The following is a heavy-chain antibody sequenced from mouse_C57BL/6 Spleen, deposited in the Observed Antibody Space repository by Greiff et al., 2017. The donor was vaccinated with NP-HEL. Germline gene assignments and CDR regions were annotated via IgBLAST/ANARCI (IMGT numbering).Heavy chain of an antibody. J-gene: IGHJ3*01. D-gene: IGHD1-1*01. CDR2: ISSGSSTI. CDR1: GFTFSDYG. CDR3: ARGYYGRGGFAY. Sequence: DVHLVESGGGLVKPGGSLKLSCAASGFTFSDYGMHWVRQAPEKGLEWVAYISSGSSTIYYADTVKGRFTISRDNAKNTLILQMTSLRSEDTAMYYCARGYYGRGGFAYWGQGTLVTVSA. V-gene: IGHV5-17*01.